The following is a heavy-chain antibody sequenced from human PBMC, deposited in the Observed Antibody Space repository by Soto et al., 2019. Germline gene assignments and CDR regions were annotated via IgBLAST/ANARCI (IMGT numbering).Heavy chain of an antibody. CDR1: GFTSSSYA. V-gene: IGHV3-30-3*01. CDR2: ISYDGSNK. J-gene: IGHJ5*02. Sequence: GGSRRLSCAASGFTSSSYAMHLVRQAPGKGLEWVAVISYDGSNKYYAYSVKARFTISRENCKNTLYLEMKRLRAEDTAVYYCARGDGQLRGVLRFEPWGQGTLVTVS. CDR3: ARGDGQLRGVLRFEP. D-gene: IGHD6-6*01.